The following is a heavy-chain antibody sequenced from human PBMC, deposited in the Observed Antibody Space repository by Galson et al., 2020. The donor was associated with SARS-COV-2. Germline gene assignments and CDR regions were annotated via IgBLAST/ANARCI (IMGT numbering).Heavy chain of an antibody. Sequence: SVKVSCKASRGTFSQYAINWVRQAPGQGLEWMGEIIPMLETTNYAQKFQGRVTMTADESTGAVYMELNSLRSEDTAVYYCTIEGPAVAVSGRMGFYYMDVWGEGTALTVSS. CDR3: TIEGPAVAVSGRMGFYYMDV. V-gene: IGHV1-69*13. CDR2: IIPMLETT. CDR1: RGTFSQYA. D-gene: IGHD6-19*01. J-gene: IGHJ6*03.